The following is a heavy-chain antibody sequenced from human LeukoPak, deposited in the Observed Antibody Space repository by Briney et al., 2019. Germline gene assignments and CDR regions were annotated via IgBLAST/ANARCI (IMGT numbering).Heavy chain of an antibody. CDR2: ISGSGSST. J-gene: IGHJ6*02. Sequence: GGSLRLSCAASGFTFSSYAMSWVRQAPREGLEWVSVISGSGSSTYYADSVKGRFTISRDNSKNTLYLQMSSLRAEDTAVYYCAKDRQGSGSTGAYYYYGMDVWGQGTTVTVSS. CDR3: AKDRQGSGSTGAYYYYGMDV. D-gene: IGHD3-10*01. V-gene: IGHV3-23*01. CDR1: GFTFSSYA.